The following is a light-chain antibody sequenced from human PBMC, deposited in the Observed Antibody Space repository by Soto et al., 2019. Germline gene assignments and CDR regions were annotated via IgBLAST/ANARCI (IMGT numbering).Light chain of an antibody. V-gene: IGKV3-15*01. CDR1: QSIGSN. CDR2: GAS. CDR3: QQYNDWPPYT. Sequence: EVLMTQSQGTLSVSPGERVTVSCRASQSIGSNLAWYQQKPGQAPRLLIYGASTRVIGVPDRFSGGRSGTEFTLTISSLQSEDIAVYCCQQYNDWPPYTFGQGTKLEIK. J-gene: IGKJ2*01.